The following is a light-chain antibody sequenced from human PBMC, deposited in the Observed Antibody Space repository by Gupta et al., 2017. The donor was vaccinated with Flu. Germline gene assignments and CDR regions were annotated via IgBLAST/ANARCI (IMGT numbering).Light chain of an antibody. J-gene: IGKJ2*01. CDR2: DAS. CDR3: QQYNTWPRT. Sequence: GERATLSCRASQSVSYNLAWYQQKPGQAPRLLIYDASSRAPGIPARFSASGSGTEFTLTITSLQSEDFAVYYCQQYNTWPRTFGQGTKLEI. V-gene: IGKV3-15*01. CDR1: QSVSYN.